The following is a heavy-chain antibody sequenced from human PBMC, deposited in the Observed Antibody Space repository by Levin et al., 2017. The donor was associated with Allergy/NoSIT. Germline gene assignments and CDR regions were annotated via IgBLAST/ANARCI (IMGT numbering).Heavy chain of an antibody. D-gene: IGHD6-13*01. CDR2: ISYDGSNK. CDR3: AKIWIPPSPPGFIAAAAGGAFDI. Sequence: LSLTCAASGFTFSSYGMHWVRQAPGKGLEWVAVISYDGSNKYYADSVKGRFTISRDNSKNTLYLQMNSLRAEDTAVYYCAKIWIPPSPPGFIAAAAGGAFDIWGQGTMVTVSS. J-gene: IGHJ3*02. CDR1: GFTFSSYG. V-gene: IGHV3-30*18.